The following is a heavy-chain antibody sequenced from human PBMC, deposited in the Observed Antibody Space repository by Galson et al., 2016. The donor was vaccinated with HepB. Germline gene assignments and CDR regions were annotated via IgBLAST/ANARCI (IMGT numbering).Heavy chain of an antibody. CDR3: ATGGAQWRSQCYFDY. J-gene: IGHJ4*02. D-gene: IGHD6-19*01. CDR2: ISYDGSNK. V-gene: IGHV3-30*04. Sequence: SLRLSCAASGFTFSSYAMHWVRQAPGKGLEWVAVISYDGSNKYYADSVKGRFTISRDNSKNTLYLQMNSLRAEDTAVYYCATGGAQWRSQCYFDYWGQGTLVTVSS. CDR1: GFTFSSYA.